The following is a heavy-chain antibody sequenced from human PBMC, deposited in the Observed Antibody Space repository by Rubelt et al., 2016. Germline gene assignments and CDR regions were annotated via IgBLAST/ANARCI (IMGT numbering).Heavy chain of an antibody. J-gene: IGHJ4*02. CDR3: ARSSIAARHFDY. V-gene: IGHV3-30*19. Sequence: GFTFSSYGMHWVRQAPGKGLDWVAVISYDGSNKYYAESVKDLFTISRDNSKNTLYLQMNSLRAEDTAVYYCARSSIAARHFDYWDQGTLVTVSS. D-gene: IGHD6-6*01. CDR2: ISYDGSNK. CDR1: GFTFSSYG.